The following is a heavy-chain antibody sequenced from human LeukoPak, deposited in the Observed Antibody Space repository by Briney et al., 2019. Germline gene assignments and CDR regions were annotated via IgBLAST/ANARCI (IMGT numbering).Heavy chain of an antibody. V-gene: IGHV1-2*02. Sequence: ASMKVSCKAYGYTFTDNYMHWVRQAPGQGLEWMGWINPDTGGTNYAQEFQGRVAMTRDRSVSTAYMELSRLRSDDTAVYYCARGGSYYGFFDYWGQGTLVTVSS. CDR1: GYTFTDNY. CDR3: ARGGSYYGFFDY. CDR2: INPDTGGT. J-gene: IGHJ4*02. D-gene: IGHD1-26*01.